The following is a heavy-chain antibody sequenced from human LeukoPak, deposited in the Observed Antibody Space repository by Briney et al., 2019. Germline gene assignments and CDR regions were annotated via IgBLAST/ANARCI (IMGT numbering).Heavy chain of an antibody. CDR2: IKPDGSAS. D-gene: IGHD1-26*01. CDR1: GFTFSSYW. J-gene: IGHJ4*02. V-gene: IGHV3-7*05. CDR3: ARDSGSH. Sequence: GGSLRLSYAASGFTFSSYWMTWVRQAPGKGLEWVGNIKPDGSASYYVDSVKGRFTISRDNANNSLYLQMNTLRAEDTAVYYCARDSGSHWGQGTLVTVSS.